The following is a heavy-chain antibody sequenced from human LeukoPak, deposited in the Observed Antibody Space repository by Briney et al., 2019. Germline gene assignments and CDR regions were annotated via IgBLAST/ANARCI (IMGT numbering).Heavy chain of an antibody. CDR2: ISSSGNTT. Sequence: GGSLRLSCAASGFTFSDNYMSWIRQAPGKGLEWVSYISSSGNTTYNADSVKGRFSITRDNAKNSLYLQMNSLRDEDTAVYYCARDPYSGSYGDYYYYYMDVWGKGTTVTISS. CDR1: GFTFSDNY. V-gene: IGHV3-11*04. J-gene: IGHJ6*03. CDR3: ARDPYSGSYGDYYYYYMDV. D-gene: IGHD1-26*01.